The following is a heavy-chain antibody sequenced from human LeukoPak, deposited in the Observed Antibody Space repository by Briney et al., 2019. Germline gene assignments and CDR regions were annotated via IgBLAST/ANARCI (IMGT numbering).Heavy chain of an antibody. CDR1: GGSISSSSRY. V-gene: IGHV4-39*01. Sequence: PSETLSLTCTVSGGSISSSSRYWGWIRQPPGKGLECIGSAYFGGSTNYNPSLESRVTISVDTSKNQFSLKLSSVTAADTAVYYCARHGGGSYLDHFDYWGQGTLVTVSS. J-gene: IGHJ4*02. CDR2: AYFGGST. D-gene: IGHD1-26*01. CDR3: ARHGGGSYLDHFDY.